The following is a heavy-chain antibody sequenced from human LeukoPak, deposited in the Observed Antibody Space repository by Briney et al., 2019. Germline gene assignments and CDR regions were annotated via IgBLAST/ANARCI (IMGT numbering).Heavy chain of an antibody. CDR1: GFAFSSYA. CDR3: AKGTLGSCAGARCYPFDH. D-gene: IGHD2-8*02. Sequence: PGGSLRLSCGDPGFAFSSYAMNWVRQAPGKETEWVSSITGNTGNTYVAEPVKGRFTISRDNSRNTLYLQMNTLRAEDTAIYYCAKGTLGSCAGARCYPFDHWGQGALVTVSS. CDR2: ITGNTGNT. J-gene: IGHJ4*02. V-gene: IGHV3-23*01.